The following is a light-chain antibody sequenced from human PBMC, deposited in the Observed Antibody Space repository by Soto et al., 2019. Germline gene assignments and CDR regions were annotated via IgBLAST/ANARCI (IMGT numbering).Light chain of an antibody. CDR3: MQTLQTPWT. V-gene: IGKV2-28*01. CDR2: LGS. Sequence: DIGITQSPLSLPVTALEPASISCRSSQSLLHSNGYNYLDWYLQKPGQSPQLLIYLGSNRASGVPDRFSGSGSGTDFTLKISRVEAQDVGVYYCMQTLQTPWTFGLGTKVDIK. J-gene: IGKJ1*01. CDR1: QSLLHSNGYNY.